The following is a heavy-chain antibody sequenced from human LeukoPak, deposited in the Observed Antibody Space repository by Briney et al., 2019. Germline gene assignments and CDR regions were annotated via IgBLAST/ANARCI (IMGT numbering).Heavy chain of an antibody. J-gene: IGHJ5*02. Sequence: SPTLSLTFALSGDSVSIQSATWNWIRQSPSRGLEWLGRTYYRSTWHNDYALSVKSQITINPDTSKNRFSLQLKFVTPDDTAVYFCAGSGWFLAYGFDPWGQGTPVIVSS. CDR3: AGSGWFLAYGFDP. CDR1: GDSVSIQSAT. V-gene: IGHV6-1*01. CDR2: TYYRSTWHN. D-gene: IGHD6-19*01.